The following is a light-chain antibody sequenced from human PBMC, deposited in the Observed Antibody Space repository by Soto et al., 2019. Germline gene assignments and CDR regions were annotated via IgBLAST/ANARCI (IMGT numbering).Light chain of an antibody. Sequence: EKVLTQAPATLSLSPGDRATLSCRASQSVFSYVAWYQQHPGQAPRILVYDTSNRATGVPARFSGSGSGADFTLTISSLEPEDFAVYYCQQRFNWPPRLGGGTKVDSK. CDR3: QQRFNWPPR. J-gene: IGKJ4*01. CDR2: DTS. CDR1: QSVFSY. V-gene: IGKV3-11*01.